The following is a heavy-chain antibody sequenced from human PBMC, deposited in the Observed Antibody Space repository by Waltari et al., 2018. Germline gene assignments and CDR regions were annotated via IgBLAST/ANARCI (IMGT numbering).Heavy chain of an antibody. CDR2: INAGNGNT. J-gene: IGHJ6*02. CDR3: ARGQVTTLYYYYYGMDV. Sequence: QVQLVQSGAEVKKPGASVKVSCKASGYTFISYAMHWVRQAPGQRLEWMGWINAGNGNTKYSQKVQGRVTITRDTSASTAYMELSSLRSEDTAVYYCARGQVTTLYYYYYGMDVWGQGTTVTVSS. D-gene: IGHD4-17*01. CDR1: GYTFISYA. V-gene: IGHV1-3*01.